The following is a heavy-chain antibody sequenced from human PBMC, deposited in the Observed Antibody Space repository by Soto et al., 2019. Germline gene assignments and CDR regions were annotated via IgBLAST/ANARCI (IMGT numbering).Heavy chain of an antibody. Sequence: GASVKVSCKASGGTFSSYAISWVRQAPGQGLEWMGGIIPIFGTANYAQKFQGRVTITADESTSTAYMELSSLRSEDTAVYYCARPIYYYGSGSFLAKGDTRGVQRHTRYYYYYGMDVWGQGTTVTVSS. V-gene: IGHV1-69*13. CDR1: GGTFSSYA. CDR3: ARPIYYYGSGSFLAKGDTRGVQRHTRYYYYYGMDV. D-gene: IGHD3-10*01. CDR2: IIPIFGTA. J-gene: IGHJ6*02.